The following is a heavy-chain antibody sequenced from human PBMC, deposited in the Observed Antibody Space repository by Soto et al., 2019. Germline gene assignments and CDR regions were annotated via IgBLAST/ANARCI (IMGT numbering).Heavy chain of an antibody. D-gene: IGHD6-19*01. V-gene: IGHV3-23*01. CDR3: AKDLGTSGWYFDH. J-gene: IGHJ4*02. Sequence: PGWSLRLSCAASGFTFSNYAMSWVRQAPGKGLEWVSTITSGGFTYYGDSVKGRFTISRDKSKNTLYLQMNRLRAEDTAVYYCAKDLGTSGWYFDHWGQGTLVTVSS. CDR1: GFTFSNYA. CDR2: ITSGGFT.